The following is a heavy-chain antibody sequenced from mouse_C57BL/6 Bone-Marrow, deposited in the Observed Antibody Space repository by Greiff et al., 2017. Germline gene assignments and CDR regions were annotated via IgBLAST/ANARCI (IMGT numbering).Heavy chain of an antibody. CDR2: ISSGSSTI. D-gene: IGHD3-2*02. Sequence: EVQGVESGGGLVKPGGSLKLSCAASGFTFSDYGMHWVRQAPETGLEWVAYISSGSSTIYYADTVKGRFTISRDNAKNTLFLQMTSLRSEDTAMYYCGKGGLRRRRYAMDYWGQGTSVTVSS. CDR1: GFTFSDYG. CDR3: GKGGLRRRRYAMDY. V-gene: IGHV5-17*01. J-gene: IGHJ4*01.